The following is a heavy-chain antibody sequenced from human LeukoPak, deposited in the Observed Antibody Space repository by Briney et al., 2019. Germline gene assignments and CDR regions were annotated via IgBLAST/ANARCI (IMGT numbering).Heavy chain of an antibody. D-gene: IGHD6-13*01. V-gene: IGHV3-69-1*01. CDR1: GGSISSGDYY. CDR2: LSGSGATT. CDR3: ARDPRGQQLFDY. Sequence: ETLSLTCTVSGGSISSGDYYWIWVRQAPGKGLEWVSALSGSGATTYYADSVKGRFTISRDNAKNSLYLQMNSLRAEDTAVYYCARDPRGQQLFDYWGQGTLVTVSS. J-gene: IGHJ4*02.